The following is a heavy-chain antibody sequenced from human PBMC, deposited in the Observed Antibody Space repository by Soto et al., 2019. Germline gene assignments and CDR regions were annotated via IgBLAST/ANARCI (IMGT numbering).Heavy chain of an antibody. CDR2: IYPGDSDT. CDR3: AILSSSSPSYYYYGMDV. D-gene: IGHD6-6*01. Sequence: GESLKISCKGSGYSFTSYWIGWVRQMPGKGLEWMGIIYPGDSDTRYSPSFQGQVTISADKSISTAYLQWSSLKASDTAMYYCAILSSSSPSYYYYGMDVWGQGTTVTVSS. J-gene: IGHJ6*02. V-gene: IGHV5-51*01. CDR1: GYSFTSYW.